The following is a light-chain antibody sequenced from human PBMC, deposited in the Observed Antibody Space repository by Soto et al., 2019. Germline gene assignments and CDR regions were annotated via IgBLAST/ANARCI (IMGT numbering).Light chain of an antibody. CDR2: EVS. CDR3: CSYTSSSTVV. Sequence: QSALTQPASVSGSPGQSITISCTGTSSDVGGYNYVSWYQQHPGKAPKLMIYEVSNRPSGVSNRFSGSKSGNTASLTISGLEDEDEADYYCCSYTSSSTVVFGGGTQLTVL. V-gene: IGLV2-14*01. CDR1: SSDVGGYNY. J-gene: IGLJ2*01.